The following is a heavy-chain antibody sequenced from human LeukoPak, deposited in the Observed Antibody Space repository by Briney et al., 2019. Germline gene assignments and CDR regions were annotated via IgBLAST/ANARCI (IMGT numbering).Heavy chain of an antibody. Sequence: SETLSLTCTVSGDSVRSYYWSWIRHPPGQGLEWLGHINDRGSTNYNPSLQGRVTTSIDTSKNQFSLKVSSVTAADTAVYYCVRDSRYGSGWFEDGLDFWGQGTTVTVSS. J-gene: IGHJ6*02. D-gene: IGHD6-13*01. CDR1: GDSVRSYY. CDR2: INDRGST. CDR3: VRDSRYGSGWFEDGLDF. V-gene: IGHV4-59*02.